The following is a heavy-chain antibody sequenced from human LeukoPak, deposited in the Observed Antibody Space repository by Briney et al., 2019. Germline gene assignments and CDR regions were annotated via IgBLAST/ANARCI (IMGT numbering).Heavy chain of an antibody. J-gene: IGHJ6*04. CDR1: GFTFSSYG. CDR3: AKEGDYGSGSYYLYYYYYYGMDV. V-gene: IGHV3-30*18. CDR2: ISYDGSNK. Sequence: GRSLRLSCAASGFTFSSYGMHWVRQAPGKGLEWVAVISYDGSNKYYADSVKSRFTISRDNSKNTLYLQMNSLRAEDTAVYYCAKEGDYGSGSYYLYYYYYYGMDVWGKGTTVTVSS. D-gene: IGHD3-10*01.